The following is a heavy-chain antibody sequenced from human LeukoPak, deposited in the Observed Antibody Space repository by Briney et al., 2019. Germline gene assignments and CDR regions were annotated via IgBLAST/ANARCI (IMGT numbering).Heavy chain of an antibody. CDR1: GLTFSTSG. CDR2: IGPTGSDR. V-gene: IGHV3-21*06. CDR3: ATETNGRHYDY. J-gene: IGHJ4*02. D-gene: IGHD1-14*01. Sequence: GGSLRLSCTASGLTFSTSGFNWVRQAPGKGLEWVASIGPTGSDRYHANSIKGRFTISRDNANNFLYLQMNRLRAEDTAVYYCATETNGRHYDYWGQGTLLTVSS.